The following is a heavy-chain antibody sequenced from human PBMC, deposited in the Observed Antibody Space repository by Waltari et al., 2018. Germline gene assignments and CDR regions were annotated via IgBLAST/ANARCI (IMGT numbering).Heavy chain of an antibody. CDR3: ARVPRSSNWNET. V-gene: IGHV4-61*02. CDR2: IYTSGST. Sequence: QVQLQESGPGLVKPSQTLSLTCTVSGGSISSGSYYWSWIRQPAGKGLEWIGRIYTSGSTNYNPTLKSRVTISVDTSKNQFSLKLSSVTAADTAVYYCARVPRSSNWNETWGQGTLVTVSS. J-gene: IGHJ5*02. D-gene: IGHD2-2*01. CDR1: GGSISSGSYY.